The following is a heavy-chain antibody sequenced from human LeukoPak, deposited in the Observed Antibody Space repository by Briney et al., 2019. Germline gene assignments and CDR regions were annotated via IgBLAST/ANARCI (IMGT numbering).Heavy chain of an antibody. CDR3: AREGEVGASDY. D-gene: IGHD1-26*01. Sequence: SQTLSLTCTVSGGSISSDDYYWSWIRQPPGKGLEWIGYIYYSGSTYYNPSLKSRVTISVDTSKNQFSLKLSSVTAADTAVYYCAREGEVGASDYWGQGTLVTVSS. J-gene: IGHJ4*02. CDR2: IYYSGST. V-gene: IGHV4-30-4*08. CDR1: GGSISSDDYY.